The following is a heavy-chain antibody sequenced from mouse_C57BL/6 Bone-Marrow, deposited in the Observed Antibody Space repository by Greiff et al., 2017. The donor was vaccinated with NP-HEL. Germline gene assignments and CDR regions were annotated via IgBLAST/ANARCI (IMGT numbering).Heavy chain of an antibody. Sequence: DVMLVESGGGLVKPGGSLKLSCAASGFTFSSYAMSWVRQTPEQRLEWVATISDGGSYTYYPDNVKGRFTISRDNAKNNLYLQMSHLKSEDTAMYYCARDYYGSNYWGQGTTLTVSS. CDR2: ISDGGSYT. V-gene: IGHV5-4*01. CDR1: GFTFSSYA. J-gene: IGHJ2*01. CDR3: ARDYYGSNY. D-gene: IGHD1-1*01.